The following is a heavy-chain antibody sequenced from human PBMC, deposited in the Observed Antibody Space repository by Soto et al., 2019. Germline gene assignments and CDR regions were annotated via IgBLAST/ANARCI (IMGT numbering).Heavy chain of an antibody. CDR3: ATNPPGHGWFTSYTYYGMDF. J-gene: IGHJ6*02. D-gene: IGHD2-2*01. Sequence: SVKVSCKASGFPLSNSAVQWVRQARGQRLEWIGRTVVGTGNTDYAQKFQERVTITRDMSTRTAYMELSSLRSEDTAVYYCATNPPGHGWFTSYTYYGMDFWGQGTTVTVSS. CDR1: GFPLSNSA. CDR2: TVVGTGNT. V-gene: IGHV1-58*01.